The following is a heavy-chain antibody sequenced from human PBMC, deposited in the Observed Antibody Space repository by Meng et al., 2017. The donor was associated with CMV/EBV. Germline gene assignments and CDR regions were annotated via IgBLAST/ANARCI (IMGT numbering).Heavy chain of an antibody. CDR3: AKDLYYSFDY. J-gene: IGHJ4*02. D-gene: IGHD2-8*01. CDR2: IAHDGSAK. V-gene: IGHV3-30*02. CDR1: GFTFSSSA. Sequence: QVLLVGSGGGVVQPGGSLRLSCAAFGFTFSSSAMHWVRQPPGKGLEWVSFIAHDGSAKTYTDSVKGRFTISRDDSENTVYLEMNSLRVEDTAVYYCAKDLYYSFDYWGQGTLVTVSS.